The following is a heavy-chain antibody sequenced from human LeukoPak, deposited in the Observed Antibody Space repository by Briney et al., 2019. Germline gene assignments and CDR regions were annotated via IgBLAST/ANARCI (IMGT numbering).Heavy chain of an antibody. V-gene: IGHV3-64*01. CDR2: ISGNGRDT. Sequence: GGSLRLSCEASGFTFSNYHIHWVRQASGKGPEYVSAISGNGRDTYYGNPVKGRFMISRDNSKNTVYLHMGSLREEDTAVYYCARETYGSNDYWGQGTLVTVSS. CDR3: ARETYGSNDY. CDR1: GFTFSNYH. D-gene: IGHD4-23*01. J-gene: IGHJ4*02.